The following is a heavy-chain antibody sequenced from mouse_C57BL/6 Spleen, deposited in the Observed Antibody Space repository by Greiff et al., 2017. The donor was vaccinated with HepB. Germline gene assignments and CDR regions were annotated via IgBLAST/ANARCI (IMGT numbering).Heavy chain of an antibody. V-gene: IGHV1-62-2*01. CDR1: GYTFTEYT. Sequence: QVQLKQSGAELVKPGASVKLSCKASGYTFTEYTIHWVKQRSGQGLEWLGWFYPGRGSIKYNEKFKEKATLTADKSSSTVYMELSRLTSDDAAVYFCARHEDDYGFDYWGQGTTLTVSS. CDR2: FYPGRGSI. CDR3: ARHEDDYGFDY. J-gene: IGHJ2*01. D-gene: IGHD2-4*01.